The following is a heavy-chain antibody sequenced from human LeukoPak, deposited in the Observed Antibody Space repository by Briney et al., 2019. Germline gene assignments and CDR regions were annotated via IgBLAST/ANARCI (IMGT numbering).Heavy chain of an antibody. J-gene: IGHJ5*02. V-gene: IGHV4-39*01. Sequence: KPSEALSLTCTVSGGSISSSSYYWGWIRQPPGKGLEWIGNIYYSGNTYYNPSLKSRVTISVDTSKNQFSLKLSSVTVADTAVYYCARNRYYYGSGNYGVPNWFDPWGQGTLVTVSS. D-gene: IGHD3-10*01. CDR3: ARNRYYYGSGNYGVPNWFDP. CDR1: GGSISSSSYY. CDR2: IYYSGNT.